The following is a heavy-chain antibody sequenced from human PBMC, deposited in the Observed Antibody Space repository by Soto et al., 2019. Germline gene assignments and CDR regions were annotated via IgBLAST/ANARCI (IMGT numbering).Heavy chain of an antibody. Sequence: GGSLRLSCAASGFTFSTYGMHWVRQAPGKGLEWVTVISYDGNIKYYTDSVKGRFTISRDNSKNMLYLQMDSLRAEDTAIYYCVRDNWSDETFFDYWGQGTLVTVSS. J-gene: IGHJ4*02. D-gene: IGHD3-3*01. CDR1: GFTFSTYG. V-gene: IGHV3-30*19. CDR3: VRDNWSDETFFDY. CDR2: ISYDGNIK.